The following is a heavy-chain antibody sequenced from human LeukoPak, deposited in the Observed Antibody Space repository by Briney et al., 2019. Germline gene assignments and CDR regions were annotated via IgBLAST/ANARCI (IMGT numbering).Heavy chain of an antibody. CDR3: ARERMDDSSGKALQYLDY. CDR1: GXTFSSYD. J-gene: IGHJ4*02. V-gene: IGHV3-13*04. Sequence: GGSLRLSWSASGXTFSSYDMHWVRQVTGKGLEWVSAIDTVGDTYYPGSVKGRFIISRENAKNSLYLQLNSLRAGDTAVYYCARERMDDSSGKALQYLDYWGQGTLGTVSS. D-gene: IGHD3-22*01. CDR2: IDTVGDT.